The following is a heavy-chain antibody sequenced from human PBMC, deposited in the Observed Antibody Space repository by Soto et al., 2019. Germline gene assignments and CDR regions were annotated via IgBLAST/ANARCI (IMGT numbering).Heavy chain of an antibody. CDR2: IIPVFGTA. CDR3: ARGICSSTSCYAPLDYYYYYFMYV. V-gene: IGHV1-69*13. Sequence: SVKVSCKASAGTFSSYAISWVRQAPGQGLEWMGGIIPVFGTANYAQKFQGRVTITADESTSTAYMELSSLRSEDTAVYYCARGICSSTSCYAPLDYYYYYFMYVWAKRTTVTGSS. CDR1: AGTFSSYA. D-gene: IGHD2-2*01. J-gene: IGHJ6*03.